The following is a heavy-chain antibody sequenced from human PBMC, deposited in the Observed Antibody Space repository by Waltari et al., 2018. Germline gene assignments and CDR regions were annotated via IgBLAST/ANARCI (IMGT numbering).Heavy chain of an antibody. Sequence: QVQLVQSGAEVKKPGSSVKVSCKASGGTFSSYTIRWVRQAPGQGLEWMGRIIPCLGIANYAQKCQGRVTITADKSTRTAYMELSSLRSEDTAVYYCARSTHDILTEYYFDYWGQGTLVTVSS. CDR1: GGTFSSYT. D-gene: IGHD3-9*01. J-gene: IGHJ4*02. V-gene: IGHV1-69*02. CDR3: ARSTHDILTEYYFDY. CDR2: IIPCLGIA.